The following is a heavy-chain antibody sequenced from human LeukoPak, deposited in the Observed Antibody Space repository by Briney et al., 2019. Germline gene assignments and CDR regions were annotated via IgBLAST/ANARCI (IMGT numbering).Heavy chain of an antibody. V-gene: IGHV1-8*01. CDR1: GYTFTSYD. J-gene: IGHJ5*02. D-gene: IGHD1-1*01. Sequence: ASVKVSCKASGYTFTSYDINWVRQATGQGLEWMGWMNPNSGNTGYAQKFQGRVTMTRNTSISTAYMELSSLRSEDTAVYYCARDGYNWNDKDGWFDPWGQGTLVTVSS. CDR3: ARDGYNWNDKDGWFDP. CDR2: MNPNSGNT.